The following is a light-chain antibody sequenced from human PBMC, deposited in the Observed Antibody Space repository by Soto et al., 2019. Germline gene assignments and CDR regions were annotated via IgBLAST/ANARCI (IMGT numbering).Light chain of an antibody. J-gene: IGKJ1*01. CDR1: QGIRND. CDR3: QQYNSYSPT. V-gene: IGKV1-6*01. Sequence: AIQVTQSPSSLSASVGDRVTITCRASQGIRNDLGWYQQKPGKAPKLLIYAASSLQSGVPSRFSGSGSGTDFTLTISSLQPEDFPTYYCQQYNSYSPTFGQGTKVEIK. CDR2: AAS.